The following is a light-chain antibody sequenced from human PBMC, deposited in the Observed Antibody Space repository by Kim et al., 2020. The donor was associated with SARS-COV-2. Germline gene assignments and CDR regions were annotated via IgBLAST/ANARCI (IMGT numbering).Light chain of an antibody. CDR1: SSNIGAGYD. J-gene: IGLJ3*02. V-gene: IGLV1-40*01. CDR3: QSYDTSLSAWV. Sequence: QSVLTQPPSVSGAPGQRVTISCTGSSSNIGAGYDVHWYQQLPGTAPKLLIYGNSKRPSGVPDRFSGSKSGTSASLAIAGLQADDEGDYHCQSYDTSLSAWVFGGGMQLTVL. CDR2: GNS.